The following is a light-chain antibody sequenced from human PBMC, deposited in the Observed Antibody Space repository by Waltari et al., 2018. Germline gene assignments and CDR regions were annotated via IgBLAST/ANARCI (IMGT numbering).Light chain of an antibody. CDR2: KGT. J-gene: IGLJ3*02. CDR3: LLYMGSGIWV. CDR1: SGSISTTSY. V-gene: IGLV8-61*01. Sequence: QTVVTQEPSLSVSPGGTVTLTCALSSGSISTTSYASWYQQSPGQPPRTRLYKGTSRSSGVPDRFPGSILGNTAFLTSTGAQADDESDYYCLLYMGSGIWVFGGGTRLTVL.